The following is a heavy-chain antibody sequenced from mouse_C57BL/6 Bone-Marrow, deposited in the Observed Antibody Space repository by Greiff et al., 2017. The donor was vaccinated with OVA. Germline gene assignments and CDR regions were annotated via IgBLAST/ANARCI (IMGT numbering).Heavy chain of an antibody. D-gene: IGHD1-1*01. CDR2: IHPSDSDT. V-gene: IGHV1-74*01. CDR1: GYTFTSYW. J-gene: IGHJ4*01. Sequence: VQLQQPGAELVKPGASVKVSCKASGYTFTSYWMHWVKQRPGQGLEWIGRIHPSDSDTNYNQKFKGKATLTVDKSSSTAYMQLSSLTSEDSAVYYCAMGHLPVTTVEDYAMDYWGQGTSVTVSS. CDR3: AMGHLPVTTVEDYAMDY.